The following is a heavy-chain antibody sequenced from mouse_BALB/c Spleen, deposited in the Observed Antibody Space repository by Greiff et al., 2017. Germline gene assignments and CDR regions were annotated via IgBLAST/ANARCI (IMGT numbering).Heavy chain of an antibody. D-gene: IGHD2-4*01. J-gene: IGHJ4*01. V-gene: IGHV2-9*02. CDR3: ARVLYYDYDGGMDY. Sequence: VKLVESGPGLVAPSQSLSITCTVSGFSLTSYGVHWVRQPPGKGLEWLGVIWAGGSTNYNSALMSRLSISKDNSKSQVFLKMNSLQTDDTAMYYCARVLYYDYDGGMDYWGQGTSVTVSS. CDR2: IWAGGST. CDR1: GFSLTSYG.